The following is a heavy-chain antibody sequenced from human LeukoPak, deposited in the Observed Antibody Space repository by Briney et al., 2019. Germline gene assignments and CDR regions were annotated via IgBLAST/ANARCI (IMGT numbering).Heavy chain of an antibody. D-gene: IGHD4-17*01. V-gene: IGHV4-61*02. CDR1: GGSISSGSYY. Sequence: SQTLSLTCTVSGGSISSGSYYWSWIRQPAGKGLEWIGRIYTSGSTNYNPSLKSRVTISVDTSKNQFSLKLSSVTAADTAVYYCARLGGGDYARAPLDYWGQGTLVTVSS. CDR2: IYTSGST. J-gene: IGHJ4*02. CDR3: ARLGGGDYARAPLDY.